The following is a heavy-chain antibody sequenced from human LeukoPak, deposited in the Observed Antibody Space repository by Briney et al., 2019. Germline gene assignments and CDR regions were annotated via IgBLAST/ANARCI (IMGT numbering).Heavy chain of an antibody. CDR1: GYSFTSYW. J-gene: IGHJ4*02. D-gene: IGHD3-22*01. Sequence: GESLKISCKGSGYSFTSYWIGWVRQMPGKGLEWMGIIYPGDSDTRYSPSFQGQVTISADKSISTAYLQWSSLKASDTAMYYCARRPAHYYDSSGYYPPDYWGQGTLVTVSS. V-gene: IGHV5-51*01. CDR3: ARRPAHYYDSSGYYPPDY. CDR2: IYPGDSDT.